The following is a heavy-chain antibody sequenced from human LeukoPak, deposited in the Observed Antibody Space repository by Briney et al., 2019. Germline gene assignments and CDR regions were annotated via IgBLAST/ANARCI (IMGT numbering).Heavy chain of an antibody. D-gene: IGHD3-10*01. J-gene: IGHJ4*02. CDR3: ARGNYYGSGSYDY. Sequence: KPSQTLSLTCTVSGGSISSGSYYWSWIRQPAGKGLEWIGRIYTSGSTNYNPSLKSRVTISVDTSKNQFSLKLSSVTAADTAVYYCARGNYYGSGSYDYWGQGTLVTVSS. V-gene: IGHV4-61*02. CDR2: IYTSGST. CDR1: GGSISSGSYY.